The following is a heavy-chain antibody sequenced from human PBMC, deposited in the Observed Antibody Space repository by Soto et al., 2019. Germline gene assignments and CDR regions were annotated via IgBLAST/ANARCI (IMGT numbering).Heavy chain of an antibody. J-gene: IGHJ6*02. Sequence: QVQLVESGGGVVQPGRSLRLSCAASGFTFSSYGMHWVRQAPGKGLEWVAVIWYDGSNKYYADSVKGRFTISRDNSKNPLYLQMNSLRAEDTAVYYCARDRGYSGSYGMDVCVQGTTVAVSS. CDR2: IWYDGSNK. D-gene: IGHD5-12*01. V-gene: IGHV3-33*01. CDR3: ARDRGYSGSYGMDV. CDR1: GFTFSSYG.